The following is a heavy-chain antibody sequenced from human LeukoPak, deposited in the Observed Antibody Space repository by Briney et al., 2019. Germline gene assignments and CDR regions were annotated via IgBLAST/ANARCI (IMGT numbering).Heavy chain of an antibody. Sequence: AGASLRLSCAAPGFPFNSYSLSWGRQAPGKGLEWVFAISGSGGSTYYADSVKGRFTISRDNSKNTLYLQMNSLRAEDTAVYYCAKDDSSGYYYGYYFDYWGQGTLVTVSS. CDR3: AKDDSSGYYYGYYFDY. D-gene: IGHD3-22*01. J-gene: IGHJ4*02. V-gene: IGHV3-23*01. CDR2: ISGSGGST. CDR1: GFPFNSYS.